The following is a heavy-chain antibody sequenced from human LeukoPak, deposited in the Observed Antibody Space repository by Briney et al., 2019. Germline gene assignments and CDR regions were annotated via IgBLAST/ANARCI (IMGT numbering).Heavy chain of an antibody. CDR2: ISGSGGST. V-gene: IGHV3-23*01. D-gene: IGHD3-22*01. CDR1: GFTFSSYA. J-gene: IGHJ4*02. Sequence: SGGSLRLSCAASGFTFSSYAMSWVRQAPGKGLEWVSAISGSGGSTYHADSVKGRFTISRDNSKNTLYLQMNSLRAEDTAVYYCAKDSSGYPNPFDYWGQGTLVTVSS. CDR3: AKDSSGYPNPFDY.